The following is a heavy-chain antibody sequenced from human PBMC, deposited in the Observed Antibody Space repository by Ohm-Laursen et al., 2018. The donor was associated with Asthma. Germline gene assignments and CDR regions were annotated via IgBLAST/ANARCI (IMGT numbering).Heavy chain of an antibody. Sequence: SLRLSCAASGFTFGSYTMNRVRQAPGKGLEWVSYITDSSSTIYYADSVKGRFTISRDNAKNSLYLQMDSLRDEDTAVYYCARGSFDEYGDYPCDSWGQGTLVTVSS. J-gene: IGHJ4*02. CDR3: ARGSFDEYGDYPCDS. V-gene: IGHV3-48*02. D-gene: IGHD4-17*01. CDR1: GFTFGSYT. CDR2: ITDSSSTI.